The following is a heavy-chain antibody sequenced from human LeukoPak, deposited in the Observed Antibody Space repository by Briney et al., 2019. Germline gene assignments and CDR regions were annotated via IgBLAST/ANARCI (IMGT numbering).Heavy chain of an antibody. CDR3: AKDFSYYYDSSGSHLDY. CDR1: GFTFSSYA. Sequence: GGSLRLSCAASGFTFSSYAMSWVRQAPGKGLEWVSAISGSGGSTYYADSVKGRFTISRDNSKNTLYLQMNSLRAEDTAVYYCAKDFSYYYDSSGSHLDYWGRGTLVTVSS. D-gene: IGHD3-22*01. V-gene: IGHV3-23*01. CDR2: ISGSGGST. J-gene: IGHJ4*02.